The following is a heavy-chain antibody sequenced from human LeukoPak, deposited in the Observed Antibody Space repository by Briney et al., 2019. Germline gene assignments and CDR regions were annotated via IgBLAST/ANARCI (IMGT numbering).Heavy chain of an antibody. CDR3: ARGSLWELLGFDH. D-gene: IGHD1-26*01. CDR1: GFTVSSNY. J-gene: IGHJ4*02. Sequence: PGGSLRLSCAASGFTVSSNYMSWVRQAPGKGLEWVSVIYSGGSTYYADSVKGRFTISRDNSKNTLYLQMNSLRAEDTAVYYCARGSLWELLGFDHWGQGTLVTVSS. V-gene: IGHV3-66*01. CDR2: IYSGGST.